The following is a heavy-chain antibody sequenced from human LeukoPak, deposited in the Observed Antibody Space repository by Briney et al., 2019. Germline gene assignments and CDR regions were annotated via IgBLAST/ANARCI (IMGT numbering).Heavy chain of an antibody. V-gene: IGHV4-34*01. Sequence: SETLSLTCVVYGGSFSGYYWSWIRQPPGKGLEWIGEINHSGSTNYNPSLKSRVTISVDTSKNQFSLKLSSVTAADTAVYYCARKWVRYCSGGSCPHFDYWGQGTLVTVSS. J-gene: IGHJ4*02. CDR2: INHSGST. CDR1: GGSFSGYY. CDR3: ARKWVRYCSGGSCPHFDY. D-gene: IGHD2-15*01.